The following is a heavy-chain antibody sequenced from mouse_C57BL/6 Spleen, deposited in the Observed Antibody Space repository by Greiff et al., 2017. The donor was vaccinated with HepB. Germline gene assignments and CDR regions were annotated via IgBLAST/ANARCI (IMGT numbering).Heavy chain of an antibody. D-gene: IGHD2-5*01. J-gene: IGHJ2*01. CDR1: GYTFTSYW. CDR3: ARWGAYYSNYEEDY. CDR2: IDPSDSET. V-gene: IGHV1-52*01. Sequence: QVQLKQPGAELVRPGSSVKLSCKASGYTFTSYWMHWVKQRPIQGLEWIGNIDPSDSETHYNQKFKDKATLTVDKSSSTAYMQLSSLTSEDSAVYYCARWGAYYSNYEEDYWGQGTTLTVSS.